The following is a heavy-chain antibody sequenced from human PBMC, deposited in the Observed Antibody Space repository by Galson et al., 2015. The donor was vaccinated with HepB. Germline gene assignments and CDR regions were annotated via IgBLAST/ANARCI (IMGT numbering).Heavy chain of an antibody. J-gene: IGHJ4*02. CDR1: GFTFSTYA. D-gene: IGHD6-19*01. Sequence: SLRLSCAASGFTFSTYAMTWVRQAPGKGLEWVSAISASGGSTYYADSVKGRFTISRDNSKNTLYLQMNGLRAEDTAVYYCAKYGGWYFFEVDYFDYWGQGTLVTVSS. CDR2: ISASGGST. CDR3: AKYGGWYFFEVDYFDY. V-gene: IGHV3-23*01.